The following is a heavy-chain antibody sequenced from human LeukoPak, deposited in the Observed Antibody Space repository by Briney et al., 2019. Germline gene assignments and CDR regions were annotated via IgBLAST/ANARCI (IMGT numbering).Heavy chain of an antibody. CDR3: AGRLVERLVRGVINRNPFAY. J-gene: IGHJ4*02. D-gene: IGHD3-10*01. CDR1: GGSFSGYY. V-gene: IGHV4-34*01. Sequence: PSETLSLTCAVYGGSFSGYYWSWIRQPPGKGLEWIGEINHSGSTNYNPSLKSRVTISVDTSKNQFSLQLSSGTPSEMAVYYCAGRLVERLVRGVINRNPFAYWGQGPLSPSPQ. CDR2: INHSGST.